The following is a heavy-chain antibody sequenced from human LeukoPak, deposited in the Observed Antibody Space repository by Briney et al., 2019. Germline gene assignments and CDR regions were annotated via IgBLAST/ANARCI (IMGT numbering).Heavy chain of an antibody. Sequence: SETLSLTCTVSGYSISSGYYWGWIRQPPGKGLEWIGSIYHSGSTYHNPSLKSRVTISVDTSKNQFSLKLSSVTAADTAVYYCASHYYDSSGSGKFYYYYMDVWGKGTTVTVSS. D-gene: IGHD3-22*01. CDR2: IYHSGST. CDR1: GYSISSGYY. CDR3: ASHYYDSSGSGKFYYYYMDV. V-gene: IGHV4-38-2*02. J-gene: IGHJ6*03.